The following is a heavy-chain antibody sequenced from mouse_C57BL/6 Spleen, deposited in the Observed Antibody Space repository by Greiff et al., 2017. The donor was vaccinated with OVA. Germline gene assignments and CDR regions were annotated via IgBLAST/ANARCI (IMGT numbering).Heavy chain of an antibody. CDR3: ARSGPDYYGSSSPDY. V-gene: IGHV1-64*01. CDR2: IHPNSGST. J-gene: IGHJ2*01. Sequence: QVQLQQPGAELVKPGASVKLSCKASGYTFTSYWMHWVKQRPGQGLEWIGMIHPNSGSTNYNEKFKSKATLTVDKSSSTAYMQLSSLTSEDSAVYYCARSGPDYYGSSSPDYWGQGTTLTVSS. CDR1: GYTFTSYW. D-gene: IGHD1-1*01.